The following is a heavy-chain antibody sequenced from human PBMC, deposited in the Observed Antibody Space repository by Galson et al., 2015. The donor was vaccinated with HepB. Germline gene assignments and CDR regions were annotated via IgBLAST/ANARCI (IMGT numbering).Heavy chain of an antibody. CDR1: GFTFSSYA. CDR2: ISTDGSTT. V-gene: IGHV3-74*03. J-gene: IGHJ2*01. CDR3: ARGGNYGGNSDWYFDV. D-gene: IGHD4-23*01. Sequence: SLRLSCAASGFTFSSYAMHWVRQAPGKGLVWVSRISTDGSTTTSADSVKGRFTISRDNAKTTLYLQMDSLRAEDTAVYYCARGGNYGGNSDWYFDVWGRGTLVTVSS.